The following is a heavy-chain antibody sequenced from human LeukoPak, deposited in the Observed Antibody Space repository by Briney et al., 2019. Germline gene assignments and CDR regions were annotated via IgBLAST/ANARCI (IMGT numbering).Heavy chain of an antibody. CDR2: IWYDGSNK. D-gene: IGHD6-6*01. CDR3: ARPSGPYSSSSVRYYFDY. J-gene: IGHJ4*02. V-gene: IGHV3-33*01. Sequence: GRSLRLSCAASGFTFSSYGMHWVRQAPGKGLEWVAVIWYDGSNKYYADSVKGRFTISRDNSKNTLYLQMNSPRAEDTAVYYCARPSGPYSSSSVRYYFDYWGQGTLVTVSS. CDR1: GFTFSSYG.